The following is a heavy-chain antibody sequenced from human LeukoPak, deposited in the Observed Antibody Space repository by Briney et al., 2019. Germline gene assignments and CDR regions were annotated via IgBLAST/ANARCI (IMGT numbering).Heavy chain of an antibody. Sequence: PGGSLRLSCAASGFTFSSYAMSWVRQAPGKGLEWVSAISGSGGSIHYADSVKGRFTISRDNSKNTLYLQMNSLRAEDTAVYYCAKDWNDYDFWSGYSYWGQGTLATVSS. D-gene: IGHD3-3*01. V-gene: IGHV3-23*01. CDR2: ISGSGGSI. J-gene: IGHJ4*02. CDR3: AKDWNDYDFWSGYSY. CDR1: GFTFSSYA.